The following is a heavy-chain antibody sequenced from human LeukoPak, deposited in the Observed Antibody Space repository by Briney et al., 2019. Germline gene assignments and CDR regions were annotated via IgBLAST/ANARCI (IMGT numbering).Heavy chain of an antibody. J-gene: IGHJ4*02. V-gene: IGHV3-15*01. CDR3: ATESPHFDY. CDR2: IKSKGDGGTT. CDR1: GFTFISYS. Sequence: GGSLRLSCATSGFTFISYSMSWVRQAPGKGLEWVGRIKSKGDGGTTDYAAPVKGRFTILRDDSKNTLYLQMNSLKTEDTAVYYCATESPHFDYWGQGTLVTVSS.